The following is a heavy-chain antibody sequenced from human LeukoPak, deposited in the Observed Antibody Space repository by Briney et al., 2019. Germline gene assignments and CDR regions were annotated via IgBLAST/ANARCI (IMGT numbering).Heavy chain of an antibody. CDR2: INPNSGGT. Sequence: GASVKVSCKASGYTFTGYYMHWVRQAPGQGLEWMGWINPNSGGTNYAQKFQGRVTMTRDTSISTAYMELSSLRSDDTAVYYCARSGYYSYYYYYMDVWGKGTTVTVSS. J-gene: IGHJ6*03. CDR3: ARSGYYSYYYYYMDV. D-gene: IGHD3-3*01. CDR1: GYTFTGYY. V-gene: IGHV1-2*02.